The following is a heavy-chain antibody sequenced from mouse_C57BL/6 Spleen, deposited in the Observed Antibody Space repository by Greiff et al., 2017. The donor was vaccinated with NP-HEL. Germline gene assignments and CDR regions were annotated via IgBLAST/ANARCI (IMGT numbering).Heavy chain of an antibody. CDR2: ISYDGSN. J-gene: IGHJ2*01. CDR1: GYSITSGYY. Sequence: VQLVESGPGLVKPSQSLSLTCSVTGYSITSGYYWNWIRQFPGNKLEWMGYISYDGSNNYNPSLKNRISITRDTSKNQFFLKLNSVTTEDTATYYCARDLDYWGQGTTLTVSS. CDR3: ARDLDY. V-gene: IGHV3-6*01.